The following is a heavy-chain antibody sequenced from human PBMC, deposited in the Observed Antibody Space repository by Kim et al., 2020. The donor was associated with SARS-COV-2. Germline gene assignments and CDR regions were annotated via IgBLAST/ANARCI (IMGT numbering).Heavy chain of an antibody. J-gene: IGHJ4*02. CDR1: GFTFSSYA. V-gene: IGHV3-23*03. CDR2: IYSGGSST. D-gene: IGHD3-10*01. CDR3: AKDFLGWFGDP. Sequence: GGSLRLSCAASGFTFSSYAMSWVRQAPGKGLEWVSVIYSGGSSTYYADSVKGRFTISRDNSKNTLYLQMNSLRAEDTAVYYCAKDFLGWFGDPWGQGTLVTVSS.